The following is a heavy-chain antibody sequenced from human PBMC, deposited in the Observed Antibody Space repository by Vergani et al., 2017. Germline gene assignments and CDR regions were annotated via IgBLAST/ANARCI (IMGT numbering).Heavy chain of an antibody. J-gene: IGHJ3*02. CDR2: IRSKANSYAT. Sequence: EVQLVESGGGLVQPGGSLKLSCAASGFTFCGSAMHWVRQASGKGLEWVGRIRSKANSYATAYAASVKGRFTISRNDSKNTAYLQMNSLKTEDTAVYYCTRRGYSYGPTARDNAGEIWGQGTMVTVSS. D-gene: IGHD5-18*01. CDR3: TRRGYSYGPTARDNAGEI. V-gene: IGHV3-73*02. CDR1: GFTFCGSA.